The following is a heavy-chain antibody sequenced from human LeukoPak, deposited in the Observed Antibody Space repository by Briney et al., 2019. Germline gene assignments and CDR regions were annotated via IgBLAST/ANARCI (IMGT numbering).Heavy chain of an antibody. J-gene: IGHJ6*03. CDR2: IYPGDSDT. V-gene: IGHV5-51*01. CDR1: GYSFTSYG. D-gene: IGHD3-3*01. Sequence: GESLKISCKGSGYSFTSYGSGWVRQMPGKGLEWMGIIYPGDSDTRYSPSFQGQVTISADKSISTAYLQWSSLKASDTAMYYRARHVRYLWSGYYTDHYYYYYMDVWGKGTTVTVSS. CDR3: ARHVRYLWSGYYTDHYYYYYMDV.